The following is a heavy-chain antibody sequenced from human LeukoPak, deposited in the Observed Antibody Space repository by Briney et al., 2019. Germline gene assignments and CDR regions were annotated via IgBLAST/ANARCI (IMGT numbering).Heavy chain of an antibody. V-gene: IGHV1-2*06. Sequence: ASVKVSCKASGYTLTDYYMHWVRQAPGQGLEWMGRINPNSGGTNYAQKFQGRVTMTRDTSTSTVYMELSSLRSEDTAVYYCARRGIAAEKLDYWGQGTLVTVSS. CDR2: INPNSGGT. CDR1: GYTLTDYY. J-gene: IGHJ4*02. D-gene: IGHD6-13*01. CDR3: ARRGIAAEKLDY.